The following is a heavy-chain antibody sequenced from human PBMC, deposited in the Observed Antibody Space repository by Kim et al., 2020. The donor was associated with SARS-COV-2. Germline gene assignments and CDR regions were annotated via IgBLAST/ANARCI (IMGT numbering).Heavy chain of an antibody. CDR2: INKDGNQK. Sequence: GGSLRLSCAASGLTFIKYWMAWVRQAPGKGLEWVAYINKDGNQKFYADSLKGRFTISRDNAKNLLYLQINSLRADDTAVYYCAGVLPNQTGHYEGFDTWG. J-gene: IGHJ5*01. CDR3: AGVLPNQTGHYEGFDT. D-gene: IGHD3-16*01. V-gene: IGHV3-7*03. CDR1: GLTFIKYW.